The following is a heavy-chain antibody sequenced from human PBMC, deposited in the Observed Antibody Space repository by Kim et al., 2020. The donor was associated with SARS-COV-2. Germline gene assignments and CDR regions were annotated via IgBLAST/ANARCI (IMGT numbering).Heavy chain of an antibody. CDR2: ISYDGSNK. J-gene: IGHJ4*02. CDR1: GFTFSSYA. V-gene: IGHV3-30*04. CDR3: ARGPGAALDY. D-gene: IGHD6-13*01. Sequence: GGSLRLSCAASGFTFSSYAMHWVRQAPGKGLEWVALISYDGSNKYYADSVKGRFTISRDNSKNTLYLQMNSLRAEDTAVYYCARGPGAALDYWGQGTLVTVSS.